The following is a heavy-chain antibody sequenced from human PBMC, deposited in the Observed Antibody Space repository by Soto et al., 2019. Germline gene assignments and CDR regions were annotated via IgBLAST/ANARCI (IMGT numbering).Heavy chain of an antibody. J-gene: IGHJ4*02. CDR3: ARDVGGSAFFDT. V-gene: IGHV3-23*01. D-gene: IGHD2-15*01. CDR1: GFTFTNYG. CDR2: ISGGAENT. Sequence: VQLLESGGDLIQPGGSLRLSCVASGFTFTNYGMSWVRQAPGKGLEWVSTISGGAENTHYADSVKGRFTISRDNSRDTQFLQMYDLRPEDTAVYFCARDVGGSAFFDTWGQGTLVTVSS.